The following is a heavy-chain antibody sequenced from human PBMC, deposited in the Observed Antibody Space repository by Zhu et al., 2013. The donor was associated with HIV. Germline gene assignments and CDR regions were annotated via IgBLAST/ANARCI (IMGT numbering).Heavy chain of an antibody. CDR3: ARGEGKRVPAGGRYLLRS. Sequence: VQLQQWGAGLLKPSETLSLTCGVSGASFSDYYWTWIRQPPGKGLEWIGEIYHTGDTNYNPSLKSRITISVDTSKKQFSLNLTSVTAADTAVYHCARGEGKRVPAGGRYLLRSWGQGALVAVSS. CDR2: IYHTGDT. J-gene: IGHJ5*02. V-gene: IGHV4-34*01. D-gene: IGHD2-2*01. CDR1: GASFSDYY.